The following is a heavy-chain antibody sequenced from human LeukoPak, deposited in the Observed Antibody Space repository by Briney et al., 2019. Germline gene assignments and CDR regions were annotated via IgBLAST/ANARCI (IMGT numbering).Heavy chain of an antibody. CDR2: FDPEDGET. CDR3: ATIQRVVPFSA. D-gene: IGHD2-21*01. Sequence: EASVKVSCKVSGYTLTELSMHWVRQAPGKGLEWMGGFDPEDGETIYAQKFQGRVTMAEDTSTDTAYMELSSLRSEDTAVYYCATIQRVVPFSAWGQGTLVTVSS. J-gene: IGHJ5*02. CDR1: GYTLTELS. V-gene: IGHV1-24*01.